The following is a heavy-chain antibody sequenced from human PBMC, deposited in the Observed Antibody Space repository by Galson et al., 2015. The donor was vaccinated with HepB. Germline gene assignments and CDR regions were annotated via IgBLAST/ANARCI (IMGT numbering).Heavy chain of an antibody. J-gene: IGHJ5*02. CDR2: ITNGNTSA. Sequence: SLRLSCAGSGFSFSDYYMNWIRQAPGKGLEWVSYITNGNTSAAYADSVKGRFTISRDNAKNSLYLQMNSLRAEDTAVYFCARELGPLFWNGYGSLQSGWFDPWGQGTLVTVSA. D-gene: IGHD3-3*01. CDR1: GFSFSDYY. CDR3: ARELGPLFWNGYGSLQSGWFDP. V-gene: IGHV3-11*06.